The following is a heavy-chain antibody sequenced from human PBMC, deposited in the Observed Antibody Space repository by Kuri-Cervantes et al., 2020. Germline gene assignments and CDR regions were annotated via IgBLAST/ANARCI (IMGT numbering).Heavy chain of an antibody. J-gene: IGHJ4*02. Sequence: ASVKVSCKASGYTFTSYAMHWVRQAPGQRLEWMGWINAGNGNTKYSQRFQGRVTITRDTSASTAYMELSSLRSEDTAVYYCARAPIQLWPKRLDYWGQGTLVTVSS. CDR2: INAGNGNT. CDR3: ARAPIQLWPKRLDY. D-gene: IGHD5-18*01. V-gene: IGHV1-3*01. CDR1: GYTFTSYA.